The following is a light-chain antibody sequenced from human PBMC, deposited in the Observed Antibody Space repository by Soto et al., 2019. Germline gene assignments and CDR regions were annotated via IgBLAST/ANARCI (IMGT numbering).Light chain of an antibody. Sequence: DIVMTQSPDSLAVSLGERATINCKSSQTVLSSANNQNYLAWFQQKPGQPPKLLIYEASTRESGVPDRFSGSGSGTDFTLTISSLQAGDVAVYYCQQYYSTPLTFGPGTKVDIK. J-gene: IGKJ3*01. V-gene: IGKV4-1*01. CDR2: EAS. CDR3: QQYYSTPLT. CDR1: QTVLSSANNQNY.